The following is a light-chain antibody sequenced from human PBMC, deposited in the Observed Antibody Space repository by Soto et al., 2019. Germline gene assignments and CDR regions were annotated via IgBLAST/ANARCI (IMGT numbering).Light chain of an antibody. J-gene: IGKJ1*01. Sequence: DIQMTQSPSSLSASVGDRVTITCRGSQTIDKYLNWYQEKPGKAPKLLIYAASTLQSGVPSRFSGSGSGTDFTLTISCLQSEDFATYYCQQYYSYPRTFGQGTKVDI. CDR3: QQYYSYPRT. CDR1: QTIDKY. V-gene: IGKV1-39*01. CDR2: AAS.